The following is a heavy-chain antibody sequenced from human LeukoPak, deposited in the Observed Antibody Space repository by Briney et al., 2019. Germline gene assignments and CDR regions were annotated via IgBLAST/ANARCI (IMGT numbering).Heavy chain of an antibody. CDR1: GYTSIAYH. CDR2: INPNSGAA. J-gene: IGHJ5*02. CDR3: VRRPAMSGFDP. Sequence: ASVKVSCKAAGYTSIAYHMHWVRQAPGEGGFEWLGWINPNSGAANYALKFQGRVTMTRDTSINTAYLELSSLRFDDTAMYYCVRRPAMSGFDPWGQGTLVTVSS. V-gene: IGHV1-2*02.